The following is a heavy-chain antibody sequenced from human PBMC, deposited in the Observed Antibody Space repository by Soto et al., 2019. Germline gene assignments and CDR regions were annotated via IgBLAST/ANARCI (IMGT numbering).Heavy chain of an antibody. V-gene: IGHV4-34*01. J-gene: IGHJ5*02. CDR2: INHSGST. Sequence: PSETLSLTCAVYGGSFSGYYWSWIRQPPGKGLEWIGEINHSGSTNYNPSLKSRVTISVDTSKNQFSLKLSSVTAADTAVYYCGIYESSGYYEDNWFAPGGKGTLVT. CDR3: GIYESSGYYEDNWFAP. CDR1: GGSFSGYY. D-gene: IGHD3-22*01.